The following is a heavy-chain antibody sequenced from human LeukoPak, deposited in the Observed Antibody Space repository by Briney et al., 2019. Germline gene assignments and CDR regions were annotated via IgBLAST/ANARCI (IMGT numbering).Heavy chain of an antibody. Sequence: GGSLRLSCAASGFTFSSYAMRWVRQAPGKGLEWVAVISYDGSNKYYADSVKGRFTISRDNSKNTLYLQMNSLRAEDTAVYYCARDHLLHWLGLYYYGMDVWGQGTTVTVSS. J-gene: IGHJ6*02. CDR1: GFTFSSYA. V-gene: IGHV3-30-3*01. CDR3: ARDHLLHWLGLYYYGMDV. D-gene: IGHD3-9*01. CDR2: ISYDGSNK.